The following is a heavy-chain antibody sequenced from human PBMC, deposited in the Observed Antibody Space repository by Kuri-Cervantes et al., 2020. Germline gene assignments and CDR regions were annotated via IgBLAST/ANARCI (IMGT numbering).Heavy chain of an antibody. Sequence: SQTLSLTCAVSGYSISSGYYWGWIRQPPGKGLEWIGSVYHSGSTYYNPSLKSRVTISVDTSKNQFSLKLSSVTAADTAVYYCARLRPTREWLSYYFDYWGQGTLVTVSS. CDR3: ARLRPTREWLSYYFDY. CDR2: VYHSGST. J-gene: IGHJ4*02. CDR1: GYSISSGYY. V-gene: IGHV4-38-2*01. D-gene: IGHD3-3*01.